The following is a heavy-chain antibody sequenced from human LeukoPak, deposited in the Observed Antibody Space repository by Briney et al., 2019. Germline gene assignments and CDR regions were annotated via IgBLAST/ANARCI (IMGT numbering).Heavy chain of an antibody. CDR2: ISSSSSYI. D-gene: IGHD5-18*01. Sequence: GGSLRLSCAASGFTFSSYSMNWVRQAPGKGLEWVSYISSSSSYIYYADSVKGRFTISRDNAKNSLYLQMNSLRAEDTAVYYCARGGYSYGYRVDYWGQGTLVTVSS. CDR3: ARGGYSYGYRVDY. J-gene: IGHJ4*02. V-gene: IGHV3-21*01. CDR1: GFTFSSYS.